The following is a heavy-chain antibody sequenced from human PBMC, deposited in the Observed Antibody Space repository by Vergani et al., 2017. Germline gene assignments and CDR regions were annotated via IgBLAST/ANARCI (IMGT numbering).Heavy chain of an antibody. J-gene: IGHJ4*02. D-gene: IGHD6-13*01. CDR3: AKDGIAAAGYHMYYFDY. CDR2: ISYDGSNK. Sequence: QVQLVESGGGVVQPGRSLRLSCAASGFTFSSYGMHWVRQAPGKGLEWVAVISYDGSNKYYADSVKGRFTIARDTSKNTLYLQMNSLRAEDTAVYYCAKDGIAAAGYHMYYFDYWGQGTLVTVPS. CDR1: GFTFSSYG. V-gene: IGHV3-30*18.